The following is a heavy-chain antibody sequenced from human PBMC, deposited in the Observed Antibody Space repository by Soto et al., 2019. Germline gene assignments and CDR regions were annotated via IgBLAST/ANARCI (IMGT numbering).Heavy chain of an antibody. CDR2: FSSSGGRT. V-gene: IGHV3-23*01. J-gene: IGHJ4*02. Sequence: EVQLLESGGGLVQPGGSLRLSCAASGFTFSSYAMSWVRQAPGKGLEWVSAFSSSGGRTYYAGSVKGRSTISRDNSKNTLYLQMNSLRAEDTAVYDCAWESDFWRSFDYWGQGTLVTVSS. CDR3: AWESDFWRSFDY. CDR1: GFTFSSYA. D-gene: IGHD3-3*01.